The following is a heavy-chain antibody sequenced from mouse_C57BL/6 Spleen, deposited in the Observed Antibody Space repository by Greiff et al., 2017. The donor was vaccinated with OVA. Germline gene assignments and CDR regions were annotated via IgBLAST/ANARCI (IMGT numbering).Heavy chain of an antibody. J-gene: IGHJ1*03. CDR3: SRSEYYGSSVWYFDV. V-gene: IGHV1-50*01. CDR2: IDPSDSYT. D-gene: IGHD1-1*01. CDR1: GYTFTSYW. Sequence: QVQLQQPGAELVKPGASVKLSCKASGYTFTSYWMQWVKQRPGQGLEWIGVIDPSDSYTNYNQKFTGKATLTVDTSSSTAYMQLSSLTFEDSAVYYCSRSEYYGSSVWYFDVGGTGTTVTVSS.